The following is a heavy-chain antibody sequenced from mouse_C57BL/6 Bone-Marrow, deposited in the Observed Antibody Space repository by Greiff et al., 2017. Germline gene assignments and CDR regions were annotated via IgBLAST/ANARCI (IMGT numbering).Heavy chain of an antibody. D-gene: IGHD1-1*01. CDR1: GFNFKDDY. J-gene: IGHJ2*01. Sequence: VQLKESGAELVRPGASVKLSCTASGFNFKDDYMHWVKQRPEQGLEWIGWIDPENGDTEYASKFQGKATITADTSSNTAYLQLSSLTSEDTAVYYCTTGYYGSSYSYWGQGTTLTVSS. CDR2: IDPENGDT. V-gene: IGHV14-4*01. CDR3: TTGYYGSSYSY.